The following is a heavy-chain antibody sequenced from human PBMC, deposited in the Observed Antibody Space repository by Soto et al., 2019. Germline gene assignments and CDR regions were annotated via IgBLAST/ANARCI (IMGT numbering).Heavy chain of an antibody. J-gene: IGHJ4*02. CDR1: GDSVNSENSY. CDR2: IYYNGGT. CDR3: ARDGGKGRGVIGHS. V-gene: IGHV4-61*01. D-gene: IGHD3-16*02. Sequence: PSETLSLTCTVSGDSVNSENSYWNWIRQAPGKGPEWIGYIYYNGGTNYNPSLKSRVTILLDTSTNQFSLTLTSVTAADTAVYYCARDGGKGRGVIGHSWGRGIPVTVSS.